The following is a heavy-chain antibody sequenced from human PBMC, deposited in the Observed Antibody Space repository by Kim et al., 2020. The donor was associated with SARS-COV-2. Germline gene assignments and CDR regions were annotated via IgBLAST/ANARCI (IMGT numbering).Heavy chain of an antibody. J-gene: IGHJ6*02. CDR2: ISWDGGST. CDR1: GFTFDDYT. CDR3: AKEGGVRGVIYYYYGMDV. V-gene: IGHV3-43*01. D-gene: IGHD3-10*01. Sequence: GGSLRLSCAASGFTFDDYTMHWVRQAPGKGLEWVSLISWDGGSTYYADSVKGRFTISRDNSKNSLYLQMNSLRTEDTAFYYCAKEGGVRGVIYYYYGMDVGGQGPTVTVSS.